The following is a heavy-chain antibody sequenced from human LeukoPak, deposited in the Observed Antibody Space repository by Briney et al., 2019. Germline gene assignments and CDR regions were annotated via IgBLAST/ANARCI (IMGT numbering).Heavy chain of an antibody. D-gene: IGHD1-26*01. CDR2: ISTSGDTT. V-gene: IGHV3-23*01. Sequence: GGSLRLSCAASGFTFSSYPLTWVRQAPGKGLEWVSAISTSGDTTYYADSVKGRFTISRDNSNNTLFLKMNSLRAEDAAVYYCAKNSGRAAQYYYYMDVWGKGTTVTVSS. CDR1: GFTFSSYP. CDR3: AKNSGRAAQYYYYMDV. J-gene: IGHJ6*03.